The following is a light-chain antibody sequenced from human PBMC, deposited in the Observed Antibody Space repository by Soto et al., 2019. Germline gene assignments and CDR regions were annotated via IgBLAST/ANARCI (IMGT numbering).Light chain of an antibody. V-gene: IGKV1-5*01. J-gene: IGKJ5*01. CDR1: QSISSW. CDR2: DAS. Sequence: EIQVTQCPATLSASVGDRVTINCGASQSISSWLAWYQQKTGKAPKLLIYDASSLESGVPSRFSGSGYGTEFNLTISSLQTDDFATYYCQQYNSYSSTFGQGTRLEIK. CDR3: QQYNSYSST.